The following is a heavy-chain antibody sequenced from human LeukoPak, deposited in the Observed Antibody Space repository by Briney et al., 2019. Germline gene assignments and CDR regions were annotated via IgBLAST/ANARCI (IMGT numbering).Heavy chain of an antibody. V-gene: IGHV1-2*02. J-gene: IGHJ6*03. Sequence: GASVKVSCKASGYTFTGYYMHWVRQAPGQGLEWMGWINPNSGGTNYAQKFQGRVTMTRDTSISTAYMELSRLRSDDTAVYYCARGYCSSTSCYLVYYYYYMDVWGKGTTVTVSS. CDR1: GYTFTGYY. CDR3: ARGYCSSTSCYLVYYYYYMDV. D-gene: IGHD2-2*01. CDR2: INPNSGGT.